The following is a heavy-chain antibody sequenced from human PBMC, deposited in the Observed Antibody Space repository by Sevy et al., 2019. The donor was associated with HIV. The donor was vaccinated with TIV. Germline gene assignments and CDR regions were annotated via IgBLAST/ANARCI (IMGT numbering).Heavy chain of an antibody. CDR3: TRGPSVNYLVSFDY. J-gene: IGHJ4*02. D-gene: IGHD1-26*01. V-gene: IGHV3-49*03. CDR2: IRGKTYGGTA. Sequence: GGSLRLSCTTSGFTFGDYALSWFRQAPGKGLQWVTFIRGKTYGGTAEYAASVKGRFAISRDDSKSIAYRQINSLTTEDTSVYYGTRGPSVNYLVSFDYWGQGTLVTVSS. CDR1: GFTFGDYA.